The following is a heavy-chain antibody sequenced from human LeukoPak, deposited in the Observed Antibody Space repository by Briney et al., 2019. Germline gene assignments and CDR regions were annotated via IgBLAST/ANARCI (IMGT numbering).Heavy chain of an antibody. CDR2: LSGRGTTT. J-gene: IGHJ4*02. CDR3: AKVLELPHSNYCLDY. V-gene: IGHV3-23*01. Sequence: PGGSLRLSCAASGFTFSSYSMNWVRQAPGRGLEWVSALSGRGTTTHYADSVKGRFTISRDNSKNTMYLQMNSLGAEDTAVYYCAKVLELPHSNYCLDYWGQGTLVTVPS. CDR1: GFTFSSYS. D-gene: IGHD1-26*01.